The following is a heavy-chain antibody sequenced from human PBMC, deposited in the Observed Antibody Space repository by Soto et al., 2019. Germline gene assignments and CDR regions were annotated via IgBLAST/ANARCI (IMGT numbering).Heavy chain of an antibody. CDR3: ARHDYGGNKAYY. J-gene: IGHJ4*02. V-gene: IGHV4-61*01. CDR1: GGSVSSGSYY. CDR2: IYYSGST. Sequence: SETLSLTCTVSGGSVSSGSYYWSWIRQPPGKGLEWIGYIYYSGSTNYNPSLKSRVTISVDTSKNQFSLKLSSVTAADTAVYYCARHDYGGNKAYYWGQGTLVTVSS. D-gene: IGHD4-17*01.